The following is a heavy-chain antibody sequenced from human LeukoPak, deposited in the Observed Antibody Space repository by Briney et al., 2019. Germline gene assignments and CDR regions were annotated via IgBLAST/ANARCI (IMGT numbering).Heavy chain of an antibody. CDR2: IYYSGST. CDR3: ARLTPGNEIHFDY. D-gene: IGHD3-10*01. CDR1: GGSISSYY. V-gene: IGHV4-59*08. Sequence: SETLSLTCTVSGGSISSYYWSWIRQPPGKGLEWIGYIYYSGSTNYNPSLKSRVTISVDTSKNQFSLKLSSVTAADTAVYYCARLTPGNEIHFDYWGQGTLVTVSS. J-gene: IGHJ4*02.